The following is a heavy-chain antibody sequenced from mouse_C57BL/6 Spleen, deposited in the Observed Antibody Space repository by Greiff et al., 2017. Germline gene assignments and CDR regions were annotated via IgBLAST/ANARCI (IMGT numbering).Heavy chain of an antibody. J-gene: IGHJ4*01. CDR1: GYAFSSYW. CDR3: ARSGSMDY. D-gene: IGHD3-1*01. V-gene: IGHV1-80*01. CDR2: IYPGDGDT. Sequence: QVTLKESGAELVKPGASVKISCKASGYAFSSYWMNWVKQRPGKGLEWIGQIYPGDGDTHSNGKFKGKATLTADKSSSTAYMQLSSLTSEDSAVYFCARSGSMDYWGQGTSVTVSS.